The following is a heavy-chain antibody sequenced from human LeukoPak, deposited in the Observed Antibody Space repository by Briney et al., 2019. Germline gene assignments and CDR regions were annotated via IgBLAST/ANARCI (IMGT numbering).Heavy chain of an antibody. D-gene: IGHD3-22*01. CDR2: INHSGST. CDR1: GGSFSGYY. CDR3: AGRITMIVVANWFDP. J-gene: IGHJ5*02. V-gene: IGHV4-34*01. Sequence: SETPSLTCAVYGGSFSGYYWSWIRQPPGKGLEWIGEINHSGSTNYNPSLKSRVTISVDTSKNQFSLKLSSVTAADTAVYYCAGRITMIVVANWFDPWGQGTLITVSS.